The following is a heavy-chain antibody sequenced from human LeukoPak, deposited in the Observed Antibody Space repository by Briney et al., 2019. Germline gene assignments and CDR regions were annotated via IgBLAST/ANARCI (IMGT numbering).Heavy chain of an antibody. Sequence: GGSLRLSCAASGFTVSSNYMSWIRQAPGKGVERVSLIYSGGSTYYTDSVKGRCTISRDNNKKTRYLQMKSLRAEDTAVYYCAREAENYGLPFDIWGQGTMVTVSS. CDR2: IYSGGST. V-gene: IGHV3-66*01. CDR3: AREAENYGLPFDI. J-gene: IGHJ3*02. D-gene: IGHD3-10*01. CDR1: GFTVSSNY.